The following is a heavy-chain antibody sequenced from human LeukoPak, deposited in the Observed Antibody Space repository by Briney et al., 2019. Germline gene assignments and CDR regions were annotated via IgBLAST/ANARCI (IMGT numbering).Heavy chain of an antibody. V-gene: IGHV4-39*01. D-gene: IGHD3-9*01. CDR1: GGSISSYY. Sequence: PSETLSLTCTVSGGSISSYYWGWIRQPPGKGLEWIGNIYYSGSTYYNPSLKSRVTISVDTSKNQFSLKLSSVTAADTAVYYCARRNYYDNRGWFDPWGQGTLVTVSS. CDR2: IYYSGST. CDR3: ARRNYYDNRGWFDP. J-gene: IGHJ5*02.